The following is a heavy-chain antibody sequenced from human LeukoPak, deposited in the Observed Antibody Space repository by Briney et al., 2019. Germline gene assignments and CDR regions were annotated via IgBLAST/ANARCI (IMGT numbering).Heavy chain of an antibody. CDR3: ARREAFGELRSDY. Sequence: SETLSLTCTVSGGPISSSSYYWGWIRQPPGKGLEWIGSIYYSGSTYYNPSLKSRVTISVDTSKNQFSLKLSSVTAADTAVYYCARREAFGELRSDYWGQGTLVTVSS. J-gene: IGHJ4*02. CDR1: GGPISSSSYY. V-gene: IGHV4-39*01. D-gene: IGHD3-10*01. CDR2: IYYSGST.